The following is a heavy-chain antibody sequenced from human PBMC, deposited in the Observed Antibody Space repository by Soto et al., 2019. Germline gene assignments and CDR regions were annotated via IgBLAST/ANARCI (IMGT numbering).Heavy chain of an antibody. CDR3: ARVDGYNLCYFDY. D-gene: IGHD5-12*01. Sequence: GGSLRLSCAASGFTVSSNYMSWVRQAPGKGLEWVSVIYSGGSTYYADSVKGRFTISRDNSKNTLYLQMNSLRAEDTAVYYCARVDGYNLCYFDYWGQGTLVTVSS. CDR1: GFTVSSNY. J-gene: IGHJ4*02. V-gene: IGHV3-53*01. CDR2: IYSGGST.